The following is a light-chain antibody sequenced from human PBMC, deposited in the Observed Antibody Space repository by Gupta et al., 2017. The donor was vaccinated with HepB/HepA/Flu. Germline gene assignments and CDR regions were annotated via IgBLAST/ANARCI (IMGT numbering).Light chain of an antibody. CDR3: QQYGTSPLT. CDR1: QSVRSSY. CDR2: DAS. J-gene: IGKJ4*01. V-gene: IGKV3D-20*01. Sequence: EIVLTQSPATLSLSPGESATLSCGASQSVRSSYLAWYQQKPGLAPRLLICDASRRATGIPDRFSGSGSGTDFTLTISKLEPDDFAVYFCQQYGTSPLTFGGGTKVEIK.